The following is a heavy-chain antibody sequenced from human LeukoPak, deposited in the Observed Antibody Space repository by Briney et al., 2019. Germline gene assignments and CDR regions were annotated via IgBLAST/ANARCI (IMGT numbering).Heavy chain of an antibody. CDR1: GYTFTSYY. V-gene: IGHV1-46*01. Sequence: ASVKVSCKASGYTFTSYYMHWVRQAPGQGLEWMGIINPSGGSTSYAQKFQGRVTMTRDTSTSTVYMELSSLRSEDTAVYYCARDLGEQQLVGGNFDYWGQGTVVTVSS. CDR3: ARDLGEQQLVGGNFDY. J-gene: IGHJ4*02. CDR2: INPSGGST. D-gene: IGHD6-13*01.